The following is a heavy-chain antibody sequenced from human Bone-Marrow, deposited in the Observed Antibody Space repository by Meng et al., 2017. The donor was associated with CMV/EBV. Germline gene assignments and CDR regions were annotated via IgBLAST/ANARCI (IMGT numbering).Heavy chain of an antibody. Sequence: ASVKVSCKASGYTFTGYYMHWVRQAPGQGLEWMGWISPYSGGRKYAQKFQGRVTMTTDTSISTAYMELTRLRSDDTAVYYCARSFFEWRRDYYYYGMDVWGQGTTVTVSS. CDR1: GYTFTGYY. D-gene: IGHD3-3*01. V-gene: IGHV1-2*02. CDR3: ARSFFEWRRDYYYYGMDV. CDR2: ISPYSGGR. J-gene: IGHJ6*02.